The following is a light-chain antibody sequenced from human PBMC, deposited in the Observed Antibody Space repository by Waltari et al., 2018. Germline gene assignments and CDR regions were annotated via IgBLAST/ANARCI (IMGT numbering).Light chain of an antibody. Sequence: QSALTQPASVSGSPGQSITISCTGTSSAIGSYNYFSWYQQHPGKAPKLIIFDVTNRPSGVSNRFSGSKSGNTASLIISGLQGEDEADYYCSSYMDTTALELFGGGTSLTVL. V-gene: IGLV2-14*03. CDR2: DVT. CDR3: SSYMDTTALEL. CDR1: SSAIGSYNY. J-gene: IGLJ2*01.